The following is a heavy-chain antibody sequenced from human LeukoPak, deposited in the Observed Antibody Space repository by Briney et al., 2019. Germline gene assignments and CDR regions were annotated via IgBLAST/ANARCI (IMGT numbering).Heavy chain of an antibody. J-gene: IGHJ4*02. Sequence: PGGPLRLSCAASGFTFSNAWMSWVRQAPGKGLEWVGRIKNKADAGTAEYAAPVKGRFTISRDDSKNTVFLQMNSLETEDTAMYYCTTEGLPGSFDYWGQGTLVTVSS. D-gene: IGHD4-11*01. CDR2: IKNKADAGTA. CDR3: TTEGLPGSFDY. CDR1: GFTFSNAW. V-gene: IGHV3-15*01.